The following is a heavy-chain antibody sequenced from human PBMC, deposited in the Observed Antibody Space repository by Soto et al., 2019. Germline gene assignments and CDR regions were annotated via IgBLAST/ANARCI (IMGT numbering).Heavy chain of an antibody. J-gene: IGHJ6*02. CDR1: GYSFTAYG. D-gene: IGHD3-3*01. V-gene: IGHV1-18*01. CDR2: ISCYNGKT. CDR3: ARDATPPELRFLEWHNYDYNGMDV. Sequence: QVQVVQSGDEVKETGASVRVSCKTSGYSFTAYGISWVLQAPGQGREWMGWISCYNGKTKYAQKVQGIVTITTDTSTSTAYMEVRSLRSDDTAIYYCARDATPPELRFLEWHNYDYNGMDVWGQGTTVTVSS.